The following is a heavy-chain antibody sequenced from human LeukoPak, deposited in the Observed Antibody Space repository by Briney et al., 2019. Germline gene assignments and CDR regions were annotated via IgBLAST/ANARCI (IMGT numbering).Heavy chain of an antibody. D-gene: IGHD6-19*01. CDR3: ARLTGYSSGWDKIYYFDY. J-gene: IGHJ4*02. V-gene: IGHV4-39*01. CDR1: GGSISSSSYY. CDR2: IYYSGST. Sequence: PSETLSLTCTVSGGSISSSSYYWGWIRQPPGKGLEWIGSIYYSGSTYYNPSLKSRVTISVDTSKNQFSLKLSSVTAADTAVYYCARLTGYSSGWDKIYYFDYWGQGTLVTVSS.